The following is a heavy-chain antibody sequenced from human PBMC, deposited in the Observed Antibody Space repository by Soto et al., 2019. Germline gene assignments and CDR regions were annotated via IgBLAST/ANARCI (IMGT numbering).Heavy chain of an antibody. Sequence: ASVKVSGKASGYTFTSYGIIFVRQAPGQCLECIGWISAYKVDTNYAQKLQGRVTITTDTSTSTAYMELSSLRSDYTAVYYCICPIRNGSWG. D-gene: IGHD2-8*01. CDR1: GYTFTSYG. J-gene: IGHJ5*01. CDR3: ICPIRNGS. CDR2: ISAYKVDT. V-gene: IGHV1-18*01.